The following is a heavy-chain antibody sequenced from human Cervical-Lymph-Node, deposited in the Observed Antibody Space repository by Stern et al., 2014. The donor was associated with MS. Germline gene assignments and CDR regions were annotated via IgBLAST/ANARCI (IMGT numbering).Heavy chain of an antibody. J-gene: IGHJ4*02. Sequence: VQLLESGAEVKKPGASVKVSCKASGYTFTSYDITWVRQATGQGLEWMGCINPNTGITVYAQKFQGRVTMTRNTSLRTAYMELSSLKSEDTAVYYCASPSLPVYWGQGTLITVSS. CDR3: ASPSLPVY. V-gene: IGHV1-8*01. CDR1: GYTFTSYD. D-gene: IGHD2-15*01. CDR2: INPNTGIT.